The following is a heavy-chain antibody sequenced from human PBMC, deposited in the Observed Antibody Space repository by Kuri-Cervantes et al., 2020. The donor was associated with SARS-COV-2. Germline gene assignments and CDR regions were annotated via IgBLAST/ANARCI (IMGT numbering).Heavy chain of an antibody. CDR3: ARELAFGRAARDYYYYGMEV. CDR1: GGTFSSYA. V-gene: IGHV1-69*13. Sequence: SVKVSCKDSGGTFSSYAISWVRQAPGQGLEWMGGIIPIFGTANYAQKFQGRVTITADESTSTAYMELSSLRSEDTAVYYCARELAFGRAARDYYYYGMEVWGQGTTVTVSS. J-gene: IGHJ6*02. CDR2: IIPIFGTA. D-gene: IGHD6-6*01.